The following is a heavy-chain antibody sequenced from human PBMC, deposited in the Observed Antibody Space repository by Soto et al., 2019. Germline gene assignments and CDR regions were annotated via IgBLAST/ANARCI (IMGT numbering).Heavy chain of an antibody. CDR3: ARRDYLDY. V-gene: IGHV3-30*13. Sequence: QVQLVETGGGVVQPGRSLTLSCAAAGFNFNDYDMYWVRQAPGKGLEWVADVLKDGTTKHYAASVEGRFTTSRDNSKNLVYLQMNSLREEDSAVYFCARRDYLDYWGQGTLVAVSS. J-gene: IGHJ4*02. CDR2: VLKDGTTK. CDR1: GFNFNDYD. D-gene: IGHD3-10*01.